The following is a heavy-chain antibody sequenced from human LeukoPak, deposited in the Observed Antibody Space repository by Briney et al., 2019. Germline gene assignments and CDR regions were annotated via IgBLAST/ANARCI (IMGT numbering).Heavy chain of an antibody. V-gene: IGHV3-21*01. CDR3: ARTRRYYGSGSYYYYMDV. CDR1: GFTFSSYS. D-gene: IGHD3-10*01. CDR2: ISSSSSYI. Sequence: PGGSLRLSCAASGFTFSSYSMNWVRQAPGKGLEWVSSISSSSSYIYYADSVKGRFTISRDNAKNSLYLQMNSLRAEDTAVYYCARTRRYYGSGSYYYYMDVWGKGTTVTVSS. J-gene: IGHJ6*03.